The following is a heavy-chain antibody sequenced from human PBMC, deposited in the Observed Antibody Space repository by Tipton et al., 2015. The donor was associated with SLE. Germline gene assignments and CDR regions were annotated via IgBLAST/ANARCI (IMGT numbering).Heavy chain of an antibody. CDR3: AKYVWGSYRFNWFDP. D-gene: IGHD3-16*02. CDR1: GGSISSGGDY. CDR2: IHTSGST. J-gene: IGHJ5*02. V-gene: IGHV4-61*02. Sequence: TLSLTCTVSGGSISSGGDYWSWIRQPAGKGLEWIGRIHTSGSTDYNPSLKSRVTISVDTSKNQFSLQLSSVTAADTAVYYCAKYVWGSYRFNWFDPWGQGTLVTVSS.